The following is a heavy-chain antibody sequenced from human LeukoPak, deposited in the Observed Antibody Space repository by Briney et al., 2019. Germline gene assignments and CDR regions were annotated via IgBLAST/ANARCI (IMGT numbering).Heavy chain of an antibody. Sequence: GGSLRLSCAASGFTFSSYSMNWVRQAPGKGLEWVSSISSSSSYIYYADSVKGRFTISRDNAKNSLYLQTNSLRAEDTAVYCCARESIAARPFVDYWGQGTLVTVSS. CDR2: ISSSSSYI. V-gene: IGHV3-21*01. D-gene: IGHD6-6*01. CDR3: ARESIAARPFVDY. J-gene: IGHJ4*02. CDR1: GFTFSSYS.